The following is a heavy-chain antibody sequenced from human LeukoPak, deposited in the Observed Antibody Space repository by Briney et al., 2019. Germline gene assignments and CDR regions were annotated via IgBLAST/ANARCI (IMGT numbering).Heavy chain of an antibody. Sequence: ASVKVSCKASGYTFTSYGISWVRQAPGQGLEWMGWISAYNGNTNYAQKLQGRVTMTTDTSTSTAYMELRSLGSDDTAVYYCAAVWGSYRPSDYWGQGTLVTVSS. V-gene: IGHV1-18*01. D-gene: IGHD3-16*02. CDR2: ISAYNGNT. CDR1: GYTFTSYG. J-gene: IGHJ4*02. CDR3: AAVWGSYRPSDY.